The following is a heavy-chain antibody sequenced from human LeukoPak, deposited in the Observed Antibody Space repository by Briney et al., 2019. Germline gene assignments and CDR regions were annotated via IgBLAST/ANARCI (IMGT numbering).Heavy chain of an antibody. CDR2: IFWDDDD. J-gene: IGHJ4*02. D-gene: IGHD3-3*01. CDR3: AHRPGWRDYFDY. Sequence: PSETLSLTCTVSGGSISGQYWSLIRLPPGKALEWLAVIFWDDDDRYIPSLKSRLTITKDTSKNQVVLTMTNMDPVDTATYYCAHRPGWRDYFDYWGQGTLVTVSS. V-gene: IGHV2-5*08. CDR1: GGSISGQY.